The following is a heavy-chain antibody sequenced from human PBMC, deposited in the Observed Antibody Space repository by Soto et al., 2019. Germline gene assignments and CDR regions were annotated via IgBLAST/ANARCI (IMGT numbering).Heavy chain of an antibody. CDR2: ISYDGSNK. Sequence: GGSLRLSCAASGFTFSSYGMHWVRQAPGKGLEWVAVISYDGSNKYYADSVKGRFTISRDNSKNTLYLQMNSLRAEDTAVYYCAKPIAAAEKYYYYGMDVWGKGTTVTVSS. CDR1: GFTFSSYG. D-gene: IGHD6-13*01. CDR3: AKPIAAAEKYYYYGMDV. J-gene: IGHJ6*04. V-gene: IGHV3-30*18.